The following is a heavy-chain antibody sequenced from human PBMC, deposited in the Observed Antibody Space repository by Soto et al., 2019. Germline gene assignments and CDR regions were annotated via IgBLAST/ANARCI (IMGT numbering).Heavy chain of an antibody. CDR2: ISGSGGGT. Sequence: EVQLLESGGGLVQPGGSLRLSCAASGFTFNIYAMSWVRQAPGKGLEWVSAISGSGGGTYYADSVKGRFTISRDNSNNTLYLQMSSLRAEHTAVYCCAKCLYDSSGLLLRYLQHWGQGTLVTVSS. CDR3: AKCLYDSSGLLLRYLQH. V-gene: IGHV3-23*01. CDR1: GFTFNIYA. D-gene: IGHD3-22*01. J-gene: IGHJ1*01.